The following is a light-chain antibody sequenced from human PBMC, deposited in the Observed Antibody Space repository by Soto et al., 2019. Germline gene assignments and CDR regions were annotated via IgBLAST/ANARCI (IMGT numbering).Light chain of an antibody. CDR3: QQYANVPYT. Sequence: DIQMTQSPSSLSASVGDRVTITCQASQGISKYLNWYQQEPGKAPKLLIYGASNLEPGVPSRFSGGGSGTDFTFTISSLRPEDIATYYCQQYANVPYTFGRGTKLEIK. V-gene: IGKV1-33*01. CDR1: QGISKY. J-gene: IGKJ2*01. CDR2: GAS.